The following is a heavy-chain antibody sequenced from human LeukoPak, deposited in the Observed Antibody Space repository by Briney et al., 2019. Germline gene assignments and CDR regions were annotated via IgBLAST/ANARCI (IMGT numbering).Heavy chain of an antibody. CDR3: ARDPSYDFWSGSLDY. V-gene: IGHV3-30-3*01. Sequence: GGSLRLSCAASGFTFSNYAMHWVCQAPGKGLEWVAVISYGGNNKYYADSVKGRFTISRDNSKNTLYLQMNSLRAEDTAVYYCARDPSYDFWSGSLDYWGQGTLVTVSS. J-gene: IGHJ4*02. CDR2: ISYGGNNK. CDR1: GFTFSNYA. D-gene: IGHD3-3*01.